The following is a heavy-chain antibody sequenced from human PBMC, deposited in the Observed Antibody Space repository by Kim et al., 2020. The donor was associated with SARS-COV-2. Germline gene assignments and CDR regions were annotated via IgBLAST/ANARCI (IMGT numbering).Heavy chain of an antibody. J-gene: IGHJ4*02. Sequence: GGSLRHSCAASGFSVSSSYMTWVRQAPGKGLEWVSAIYSGDVTDYADSVKGRFTISRHNFKNTLYLQMNSLRPEDTAVYYCAKDDELGFWHWGQGTLVTVSS. CDR3: AKDDELGFWH. V-gene: IGHV3-53*04. CDR1: GFSVSSSY. CDR2: IYSGDVT. D-gene: IGHD7-27*01.